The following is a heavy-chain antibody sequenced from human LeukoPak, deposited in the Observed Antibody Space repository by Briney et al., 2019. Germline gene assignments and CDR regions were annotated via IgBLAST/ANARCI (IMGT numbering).Heavy chain of an antibody. D-gene: IGHD3-22*01. J-gene: IGHJ4*02. CDR1: GFTFSSYG. V-gene: IGHV3-33*01. CDR2: IWYDGSNK. CDR3: ARGIVAVTESSYYFDY. Sequence: GGSLRLSCAASGFTFSSYGMHWVRQAPGKGLEWVAVIWYDGSNKYYADSVKGRFTISRDNSKNTLYLQMNSLRAEDTAVYYCARGIVAVTESSYYFDYWGQGTLVTVSS.